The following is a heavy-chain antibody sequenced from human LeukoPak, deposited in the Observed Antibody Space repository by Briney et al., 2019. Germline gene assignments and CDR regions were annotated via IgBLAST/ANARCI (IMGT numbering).Heavy chain of an antibody. D-gene: IGHD3-10*01. J-gene: IGHJ5*02. CDR3: ARLWFGEASNWFDP. CDR1: GYTFTGYY. Sequence: ASVKVSCKASGYTFTGYYMHWVRQAPGQGLEWMGWINPNSGGTNYAQKFQGRVTMTRDTSISTAYMELSRLRSDDTAVYYCARLWFGEASNWFDPWSQGTLVTVSS. CDR2: INPNSGGT. V-gene: IGHV1-2*02.